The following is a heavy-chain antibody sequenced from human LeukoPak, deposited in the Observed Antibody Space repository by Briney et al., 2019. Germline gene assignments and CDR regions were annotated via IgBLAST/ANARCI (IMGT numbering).Heavy chain of an antibody. CDR1: GGSFSGYY. CDR3: ARGPLSRCSGGSCRRYYYGMDV. Sequence: PSETLSPTCAVYGGSFSGYYWSWIRQPPGKGLEWIGEINHSGSTNYNPSLKSRVTISVDTSKNQFSLKLSSVTAADTAVYYCARGPLSRCSGGSCRRYYYGMDVWGQGTTVTVSS. CDR2: INHSGST. V-gene: IGHV4-34*01. D-gene: IGHD2-15*01. J-gene: IGHJ6*02.